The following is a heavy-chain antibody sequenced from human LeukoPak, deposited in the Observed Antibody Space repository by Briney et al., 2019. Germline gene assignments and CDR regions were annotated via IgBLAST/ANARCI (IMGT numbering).Heavy chain of an antibody. D-gene: IGHD3-9*01. J-gene: IGHJ4*02. Sequence: SETLSLTCDVFGGSFTDYFWTWIRQSPGKGLEWIGEINDYTGNTNYNPSLKSRVTISVDTSKNQFSLKLSSVTAADTAVYYCARDRWGRYDILTGYAIRRDFDYWGQGTLVTVSS. CDR2: INDYTGNT. V-gene: IGHV4-34*01. CDR3: ARDRWGRYDILTGYAIRRDFDY. CDR1: GGSFTDYF.